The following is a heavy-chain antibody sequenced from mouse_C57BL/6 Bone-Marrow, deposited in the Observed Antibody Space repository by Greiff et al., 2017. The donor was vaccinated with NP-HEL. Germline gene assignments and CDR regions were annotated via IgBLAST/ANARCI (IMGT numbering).Heavy chain of an antibody. J-gene: IGHJ2*01. Sequence: EVQLQQSGPELVKPGASVKMSCKASGYTFTDYNMHWVKQSHGKSLEWIGYINPNNGGTSYNQKFKGKATLTVNKSSSTAYMELRSLTSEDSAVYYCARPWLRPYYFDYWGQGTTLTVSS. V-gene: IGHV1-22*01. CDR2: INPNNGGT. CDR3: ARPWLRPYYFDY. CDR1: GYTFTDYN. D-gene: IGHD2-2*01.